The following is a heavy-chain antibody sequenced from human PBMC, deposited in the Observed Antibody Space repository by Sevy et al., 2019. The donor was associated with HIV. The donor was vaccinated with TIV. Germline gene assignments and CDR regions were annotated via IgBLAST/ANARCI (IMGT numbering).Heavy chain of an antibody. J-gene: IGHJ4*02. D-gene: IGHD4-17*01. Sequence: SETLSLTCTVSGGSISSSSYYWGWIRQPPGKGLEWIGSIYYSGSTYYNPSLKSRVTISVDTSKNQFSLKLSSVTAADTAVYYCARPGVRTTTGWDYWGQGTLVTVSS. CDR1: GGSISSSSYY. V-gene: IGHV4-39*01. CDR2: IYYSGST. CDR3: ARPGVRTTTGWDY.